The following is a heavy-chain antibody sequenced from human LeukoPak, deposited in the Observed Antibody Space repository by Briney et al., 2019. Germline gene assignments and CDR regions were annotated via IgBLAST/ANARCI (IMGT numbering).Heavy chain of an antibody. CDR2: LSGSSGST. CDR1: GFTFSSYS. Sequence: GGSLRLSCAASGFTFSSYSMNWVRQAPGKGLEWVSSLSGSSGSTYYADSVKGRFTISRDNSKNTLYLQMNSLRAEDTAVYYCATGEGYWGQGILVTVSS. CDR3: ATGEGY. V-gene: IGHV3-23*01. D-gene: IGHD1-26*01. J-gene: IGHJ4*02.